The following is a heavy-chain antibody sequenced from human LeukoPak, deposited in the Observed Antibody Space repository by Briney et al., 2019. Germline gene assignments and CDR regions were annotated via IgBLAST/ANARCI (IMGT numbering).Heavy chain of an antibody. CDR3: ARGKVAGTNFYYYYYGMDV. CDR2: INHSGST. Sequence: SETLSLTCAVYGGSFSGYYWSWIRQPPGKGLEWIGEINHSGSTNYNPSLKSRVTISVDTSKNQFSLKLSSVTAADKAVYYCARGKVAGTNFYYYYYGMDVWGQGTTVTVSS. V-gene: IGHV4-34*01. CDR1: GGSFSGYY. D-gene: IGHD6-19*01. J-gene: IGHJ6*02.